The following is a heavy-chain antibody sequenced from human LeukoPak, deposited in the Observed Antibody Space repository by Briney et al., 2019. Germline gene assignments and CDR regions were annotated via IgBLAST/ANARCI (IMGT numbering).Heavy chain of an antibody. V-gene: IGHV4-31*03. D-gene: IGHD4-17*01. CDR3: ARSSTEMYFDY. CDR1: GGSISSGGYY. Sequence: PSQTLSLTCTVSGGSISSGGYYWSWIRQHPGKGLEWIGYIYYSGSTYYNPSLKSRVTISVDTSKNQFSLKLSSVTAADTAEYYCARSSTEMYFDYWGQGTLVTVSS. CDR2: IYYSGST. J-gene: IGHJ4*02.